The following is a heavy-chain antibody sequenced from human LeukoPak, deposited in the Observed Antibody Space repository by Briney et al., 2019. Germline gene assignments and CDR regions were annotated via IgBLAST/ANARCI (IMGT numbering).Heavy chain of an antibody. CDR3: AKDRYYDSSGPSDY. D-gene: IGHD3-22*01. J-gene: IGHJ4*02. Sequence: GGSLRLSCAASGFTFSSYTMSWVRQAPGKGLEWFSGISGSGGSTYYADSVKGRFTISRDNSKNTLYLQMNSLRAEDTAVYYCAKDRYYDSSGPSDYWGQGTLVTVSS. CDR2: ISGSGGST. CDR1: GFTFSSYT. V-gene: IGHV3-23*01.